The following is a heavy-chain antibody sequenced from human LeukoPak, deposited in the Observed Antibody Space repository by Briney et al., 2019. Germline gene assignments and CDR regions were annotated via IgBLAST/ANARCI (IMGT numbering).Heavy chain of an antibody. CDR2: ISDSGGNT. Sequence: GGSLTLPCAVCGFTFSSYAMIWVRQAPGKGLEWVSGISDSGGNTYYGGSVKGRFTISRDNSKNMLYLQMNSLRAEDTAVYYCAKKNPTSFDPWGQGTLVTVSS. CDR3: AKKNPTSFDP. J-gene: IGHJ5*02. V-gene: IGHV3-23*01. CDR1: GFTFSSYA.